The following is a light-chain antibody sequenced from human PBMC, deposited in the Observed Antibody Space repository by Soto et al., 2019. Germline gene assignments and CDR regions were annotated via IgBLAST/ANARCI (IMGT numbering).Light chain of an antibody. J-gene: IGKJ1*01. V-gene: IGKV2-28*01. Sequence: EIVVTQSPLSLPVTPGEPASISCKSSQRLLHSNGNTYLDWYLQKPGQSPQLLIYLGSNRASGVPDRFSGSGSGTDFTLNISRVEAEDVGVYYCMQALHARTFGQGTKVEIK. CDR3: MQALHART. CDR1: QRLLHSNGNTY. CDR2: LGS.